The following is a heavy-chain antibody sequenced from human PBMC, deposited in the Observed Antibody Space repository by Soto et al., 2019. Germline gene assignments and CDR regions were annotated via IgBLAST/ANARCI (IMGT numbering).Heavy chain of an antibody. D-gene: IGHD3-22*01. CDR3: VLSGNYEEAFDI. CDR2: FDPENAET. J-gene: IGHJ3*02. Sequence: QVQLEQSGSEVKKPGASVKVSCKVPGYTLTELSMHWVRQVPGKGLEWMGGFDPENAETSYAQHFQGRVSMTEDTSTDTAYLQLNSLSYDDTAVYYFVLSGNYEEAFDIWGHGTTVTVSS. CDR1: GYTLTELS. V-gene: IGHV1-24*01.